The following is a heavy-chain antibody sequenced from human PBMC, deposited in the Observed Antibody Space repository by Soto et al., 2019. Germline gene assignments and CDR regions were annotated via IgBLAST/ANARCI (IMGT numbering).Heavy chain of an antibody. CDR2: ISYDGSNK. V-gene: IGHV3-30*14. D-gene: IGHD3-10*01. CDR1: GFSFSNYA. CDR3: ARGFGWVDV. J-gene: IGHJ6*02. Sequence: GSLRLSCAASGFSFSNYAMHWVRQAPGKGLEWVAVISYDGSNKYYAESVKGRFTISRDNSKNTLYLQMNSLRAEDTAVYYCARGFGWVDVWGQGTTVTVSS.